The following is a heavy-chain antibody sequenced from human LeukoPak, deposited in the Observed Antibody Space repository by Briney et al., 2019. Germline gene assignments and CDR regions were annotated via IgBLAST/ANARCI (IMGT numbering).Heavy chain of an antibody. CDR3: ARDSGWFRFDY. CDR1: GFTFSSFW. CDR2: IKEDGSQK. V-gene: IGHV3-7*03. Sequence: GGSLRLSCAASGFTFSSFWMTWVRQAPGKGLEWVANIKEDGSQKYYVDSVKGRFTISRDNAKDSLFLQTNSLRVDDTAVYYCARDSGWFRFDYWGQGTLVTVSS. D-gene: IGHD6-19*01. J-gene: IGHJ4*02.